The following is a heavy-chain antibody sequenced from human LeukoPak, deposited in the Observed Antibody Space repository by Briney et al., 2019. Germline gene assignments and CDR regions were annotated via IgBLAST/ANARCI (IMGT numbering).Heavy chain of an antibody. CDR2: INHSGST. J-gene: IGHJ6*02. D-gene: IGHD3-9*01. CDR3: ARDCKLRYFDCYGMDV. CDR1: GGSFSGYY. V-gene: IGHV4-34*01. Sequence: SETLSLTCAVYGGSFSGYYWSWIRQPPGKGLEWIGEINHSGSTNYNPSLKSRVTISVDTSKNQFSLKLSSVTAADTAVYYCARDCKLRYFDCYGMDVRGQGTTVIVPS.